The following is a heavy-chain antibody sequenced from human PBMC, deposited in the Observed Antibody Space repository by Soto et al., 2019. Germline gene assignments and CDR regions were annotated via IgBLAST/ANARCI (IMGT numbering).Heavy chain of an antibody. CDR3: ARDPDTAMVTGDY. Sequence: GLLRLSCAASGFTFSDYDISWIRQAPGKGLEWVSYISSSGSTIYYADSVKGRFTISRDNAKNSLYLQMNSLRAEDTAVYYCARDPDTAMVTGDYWGQGTLVTVSS. CDR2: ISSSGSTI. V-gene: IGHV3-11*01. J-gene: IGHJ4*02. CDR1: GFTFSDYD. D-gene: IGHD5-18*01.